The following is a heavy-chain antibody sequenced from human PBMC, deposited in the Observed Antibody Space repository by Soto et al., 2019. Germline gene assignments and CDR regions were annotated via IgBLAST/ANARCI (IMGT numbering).Heavy chain of an antibody. CDR2: IIPIFGTA. CDR1: GGTFSSYA. Sequence: GASVKVSCKASGGTFSSYAISWVRQAPGQGLEWMGGIIPIFGTANYAQKFQGRVTITADESTSTAYMELSSLRSEDTAVYYCATYYYDSSGSQGPFDYWGQGTLVTVSS. J-gene: IGHJ4*02. D-gene: IGHD3-22*01. V-gene: IGHV1-69*13. CDR3: ATYYYDSSGSQGPFDY.